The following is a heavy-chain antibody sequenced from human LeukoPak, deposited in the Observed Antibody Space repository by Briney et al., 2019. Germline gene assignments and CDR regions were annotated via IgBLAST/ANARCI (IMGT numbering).Heavy chain of an antibody. CDR1: GYTFTHYA. CDR2: INAGNGNT. V-gene: IGHV1-3*01. D-gene: IGHD6-19*01. J-gene: IGHJ3*02. CDR3: ARGGGSGWYADAFDI. Sequence: ASVKVSCKASGYTFTHYAVHWVRQAPGQRPEWMGWINAGNGNTKYSQEFQGRVTITRDTSASIAYMEVSSLRSDDTAVYCCARGGGSGWYADAFDIWGQGTMVTVSS.